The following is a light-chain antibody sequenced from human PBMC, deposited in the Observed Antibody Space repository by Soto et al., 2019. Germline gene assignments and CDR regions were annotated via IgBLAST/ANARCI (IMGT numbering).Light chain of an antibody. CDR3: AAWDDSRNGLV. J-gene: IGLJ1*01. V-gene: IGLV1-44*01. CDR1: SSNIGPNA. Sequence: QSVLTQPPSASGTPGQKVTISCSGSSSNIGPNAVNWYQQLPGTAPKLLLYNNNQRPSGVSDRFSGSKSGTSASLAISGLQSDDEADYHWAAWDDSRNGLVFGTGTKLTVL. CDR2: NNN.